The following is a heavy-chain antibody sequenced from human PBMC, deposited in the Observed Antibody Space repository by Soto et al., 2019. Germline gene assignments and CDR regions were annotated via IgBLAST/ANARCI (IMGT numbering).Heavy chain of an antibody. J-gene: IGHJ4*02. Sequence: GGSLRLSCAASGFTFGTYWMTWVRQAPGKGLEWVANIKQDGSEKYYVDSVKGRFTISRDNAKDSLYLQMHSLRVEETAVYYCARNRPSSYRSSVDYWGQGSLVTVSS. V-gene: IGHV3-7*01. CDR2: IKQDGSEK. D-gene: IGHD3-22*01. CDR3: ARNRPSSYRSSVDY. CDR1: GFTFGTYW.